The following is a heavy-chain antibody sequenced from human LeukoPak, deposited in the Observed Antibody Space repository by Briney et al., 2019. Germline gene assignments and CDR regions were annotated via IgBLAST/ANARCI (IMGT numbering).Heavy chain of an antibody. Sequence: PGGSLRLSCGASGFTFSSYWMHWVRQAPGKGLVWVSRINNDGSSTSYADSVQGRFTISRDNAKNSLYLQMNSLRAEDTAVYYCARDRKRVLDYWGQGTLVTVSS. CDR3: ARDRKRVLDY. J-gene: IGHJ4*02. D-gene: IGHD3-10*01. V-gene: IGHV3-74*01. CDR2: INNDGSST. CDR1: GFTFSSYW.